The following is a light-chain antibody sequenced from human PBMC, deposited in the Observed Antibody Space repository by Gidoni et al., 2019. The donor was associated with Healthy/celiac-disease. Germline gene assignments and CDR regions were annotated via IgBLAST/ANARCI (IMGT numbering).Light chain of an antibody. CDR3: QQRSNWFLT. CDR2: DAS. Sequence: EIVLTQSPATLSLSPGERATLSCRASQSVSSYLAWYQQKPGQAPRILIYDASNRATGIPARFSGSGSGTDFTLTISSLEPEDFAVYYCQQRSNWFLTFGGGTKVEIK. J-gene: IGKJ4*01. CDR1: QSVSSY. V-gene: IGKV3-11*01.